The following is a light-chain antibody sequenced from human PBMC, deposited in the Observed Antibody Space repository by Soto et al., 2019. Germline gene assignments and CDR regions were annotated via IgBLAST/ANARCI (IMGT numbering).Light chain of an antibody. Sequence: QSVLTKPPSVSGTHGQRLTISCSGSSSNLGSNDVYWYQQLPGTAHTLHTYRNHQRPSGFPDRFSGSMSGTSASLDISGLRSGDEADYYCAAWDDSLSGRLFGGGTKVTVL. J-gene: IGLJ3*02. CDR1: SSNLGSND. CDR3: AAWDDSLSGRL. V-gene: IGLV1-47*01. CDR2: RNH.